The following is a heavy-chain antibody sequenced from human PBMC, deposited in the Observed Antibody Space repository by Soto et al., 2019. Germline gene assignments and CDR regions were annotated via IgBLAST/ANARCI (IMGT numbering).Heavy chain of an antibody. CDR1: GGIFSSYA. V-gene: IGHV1-69*01. D-gene: IGHD3-22*01. CDR2: IIPIFGSA. Sequence: QEQLVQYGAEVKKPGSSVTVSCKASGGIFSSYAISWVLQAPGQWLEWMGGIIPIFGSANNAQKFQGRVTITADESTNTAYIDLSSLKSEDTASYYCARGGSGYVCFNEFWGQGTLVNVSA. J-gene: IGHJ1*01. CDR3: ARGGSGYVCFNEF.